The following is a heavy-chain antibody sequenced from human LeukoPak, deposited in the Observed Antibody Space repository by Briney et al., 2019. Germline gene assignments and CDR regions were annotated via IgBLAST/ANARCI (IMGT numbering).Heavy chain of an antibody. D-gene: IGHD3-22*01. V-gene: IGHV4-34*01. Sequence: GSLRLSCAASGFTFSSYWMNWVRQAPGKGLEWIGEINHSGSTNYNPSLKSRVTISVDTSKNQFSLKLSSVTAADTAVYYCARGLYDSSGSTYFDYWGQGTLVTVSS. CDR2: INHSGST. J-gene: IGHJ4*02. CDR1: GFTFSSYW. CDR3: ARGLYDSSGSTYFDY.